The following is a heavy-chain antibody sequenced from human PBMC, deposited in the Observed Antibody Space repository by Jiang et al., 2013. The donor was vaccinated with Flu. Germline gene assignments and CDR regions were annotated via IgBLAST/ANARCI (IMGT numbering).Heavy chain of an antibody. CDR3: ARVLSDGLNFDY. CDR2: IDWDDDK. V-gene: IGHV2-70*04. Sequence: KPTQTLTLTCTFSGFSLSTSGMRVSWIRQPPGKALEWLARIDWDDDKFYSTSLRTRLTISKDTSKNQVVLTMTNMDPVDTGTYYCARVLSDGLNFDYWGQGTLVTVSS. J-gene: IGHJ4*02. CDR1: GFSLSTSGMR.